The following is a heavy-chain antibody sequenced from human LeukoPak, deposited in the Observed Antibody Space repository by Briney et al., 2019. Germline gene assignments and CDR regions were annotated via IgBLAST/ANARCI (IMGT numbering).Heavy chain of an antibody. CDR2: IIPIFGTA. Sequence: GASVKVSCKASGGTFSSYAISWVRQAPGQGLEWMGRIIPIFGTANYAQKFQGRVTITTDESTSTAYMELSSLRSEDTAVYYCARGSYGYYYYHYMDVWGKGTTVTVSS. D-gene: IGHD3-16*01. CDR3: ARGSYGYYYYHYMDV. J-gene: IGHJ6*03. CDR1: GGTFSSYA. V-gene: IGHV1-69*05.